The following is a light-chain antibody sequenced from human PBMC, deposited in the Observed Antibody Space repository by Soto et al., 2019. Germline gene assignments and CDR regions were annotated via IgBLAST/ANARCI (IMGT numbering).Light chain of an antibody. CDR3: CSYAGSYTLL. Sequence: QSVLTQPRSVSGSPGQSVTISCTGTSSDVGAYNYVSWYHQHPGKAPKLLIYDVSQRPSGVPDRFSGSKSGNTASLIISGLQTEDDADYYCCSYAGSYTLLFGGGTKLTVL. J-gene: IGLJ2*01. V-gene: IGLV2-11*01. CDR2: DVS. CDR1: SSDVGAYNY.